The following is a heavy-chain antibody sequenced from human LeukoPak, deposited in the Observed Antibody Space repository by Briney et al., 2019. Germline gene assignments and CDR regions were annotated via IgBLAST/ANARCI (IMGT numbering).Heavy chain of an antibody. CDR3: AKSLSITIFGVVINDAFDI. J-gene: IGHJ3*02. D-gene: IGHD3-3*01. CDR2: IWYDGSNK. CDR1: GFTFSSYG. Sequence: PGRSLRLSCAASGFTFSSYGMHWVRQAPGKGLEWVAVIWYDGSNKYYADSVKGRFTIARDNSKNTLYLQMNSLRAEDTAVYYCAKSLSITIFGVVINDAFDIWGQGTMVTVSS. V-gene: IGHV3-33*06.